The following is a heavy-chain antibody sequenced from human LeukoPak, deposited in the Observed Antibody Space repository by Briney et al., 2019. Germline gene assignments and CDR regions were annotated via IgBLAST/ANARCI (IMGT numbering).Heavy chain of an antibody. CDR3: ARAYCSSTSCPH. CDR1: GGSISSSSYY. D-gene: IGHD2-2*01. V-gene: IGHV4-39*07. CDR2: IYYSGST. J-gene: IGHJ4*02. Sequence: SETLSLTCTVSGGSISSSSYYWGWIRQPPGKGLEWIGSIYYSGSTNYNPSLKSRVTISVDTSKNQFSLKLSSVTAADTAVYYCARAYCSSTSCPHWGQGTLVTVSS.